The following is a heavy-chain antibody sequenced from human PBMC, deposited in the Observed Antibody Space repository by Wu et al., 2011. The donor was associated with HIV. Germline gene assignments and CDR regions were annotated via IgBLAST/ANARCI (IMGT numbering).Heavy chain of an antibody. CDR1: GYTFTDYY. D-gene: IGHD5-12*01. J-gene: IGHJ4*02. V-gene: IGHV1-2*02. Sequence: QVLLVQSGAEVKKPGASVKVSCQASGYTFTDYYIHWVRQAPGQGLEWMGWINPSSGGTKTAQNFQGRVTMTRDTSISTAYMELSRLKSDDTAVYYCARGDWGGYDHFDYWGQGTLVTVSS. CDR3: ARGDWGGYDHFDY. CDR2: INPSSGGT.